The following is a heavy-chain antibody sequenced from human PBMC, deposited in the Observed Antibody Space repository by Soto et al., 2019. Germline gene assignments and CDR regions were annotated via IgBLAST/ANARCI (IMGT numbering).Heavy chain of an antibody. CDR2: IYYSGST. D-gene: IGHD4-17*01. CDR1: GGSLSSGDYY. J-gene: IGHJ4*02. V-gene: IGHV4-30-4*01. CDR3: AGSLVMTTVAHFDY. Sequence: QVQLQESGPGLVKPSQTLSLTCTVSGGSLSSGDYYWSWIRQPPGKGLEWIGYIYYSGSTYYNPSLKSRVTISVDTSKNEYSLKLISVTAADTAVYYCAGSLVMTTVAHFDYLGQGTLVTVSS.